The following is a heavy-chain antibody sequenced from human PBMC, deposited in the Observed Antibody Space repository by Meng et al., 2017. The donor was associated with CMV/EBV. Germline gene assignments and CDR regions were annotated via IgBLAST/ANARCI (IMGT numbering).Heavy chain of an antibody. CDR3: AEGDYGDAQV. D-gene: IGHD4-17*01. Sequence: QGQLVQSGAEVKKPGAFVRVSCKASGYTFTSYYMHWVRQAPGQGLEWMGIINPSGGSTSYAQKFQGRVTMTRDTSTSTVYMELSSLRSEDTAVYYCAEGDYGDAQVWGQGTLVTVSS. V-gene: IGHV1-46*01. J-gene: IGHJ4*02. CDR2: INPSGGST. CDR1: GYTFTSYY.